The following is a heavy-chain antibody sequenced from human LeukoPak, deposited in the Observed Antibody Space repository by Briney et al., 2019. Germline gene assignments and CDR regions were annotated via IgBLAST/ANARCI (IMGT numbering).Heavy chain of an antibody. D-gene: IGHD4-23*01. J-gene: IGHJ5*02. CDR3: ARHDSPPGRGNLYFDP. CDR2: VHHSGST. V-gene: IGHV4-38-2*01. Sequence: SETLALTCDIFTYAIIRGYYWRCIRQPPGKGLEWFGSVHHSGSTYYNPSLRSRAAISLYTAKAQFSLRLHHVPAAASDVYYCARHDSPPGRGNLYFDPWGQGTLVTVSS. CDR1: TYAIIRGYY.